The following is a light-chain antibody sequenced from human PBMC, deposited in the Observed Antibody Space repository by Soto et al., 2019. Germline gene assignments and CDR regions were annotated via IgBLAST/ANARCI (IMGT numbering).Light chain of an antibody. CDR1: SSDVGSYNL. CDR2: EVS. Sequence: QSALTRPASVSGSPGQSITISCTGTSSDVGSYNLVSWYQQHPGKVPKLMIYEVSKRPSGVSNRFSGSKSGNTASLTISGLQAEDEADYYCCSYAGSSTVVFGGGTKLTVL. V-gene: IGLV2-23*02. CDR3: CSYAGSSTVV. J-gene: IGLJ2*01.